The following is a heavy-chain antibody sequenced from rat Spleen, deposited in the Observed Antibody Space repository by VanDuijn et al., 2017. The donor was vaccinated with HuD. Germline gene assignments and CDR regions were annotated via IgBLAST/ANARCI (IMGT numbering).Heavy chain of an antibody. CDR2: ISYDGSRT. CDR1: GFTFSNYY. D-gene: IGHD1-1*01. J-gene: IGHJ3*01. Sequence: EVQLVESGGGSVQPGRSLKLSCAASGFTFSNYYMAWVRQAPTKGLEWVAAISYDGSRTYYRDSVKGRFTISRDNAKSILYLQMDSLRSEDTASYYCASLYYTGDGAYWGQGTLVTVSS. CDR3: ASLYYTGDGAY. V-gene: IGHV5S10*01.